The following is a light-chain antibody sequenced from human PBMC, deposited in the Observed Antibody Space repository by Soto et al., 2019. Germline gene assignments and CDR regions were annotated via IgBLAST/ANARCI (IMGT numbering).Light chain of an antibody. CDR1: QDVNSY. CDR3: QQYYNWPPRIT. V-gene: IGKV3D-11*01. CDR2: DAF. J-gene: IGKJ5*01. Sequence: EIVLTQSPATLSLSPGERATLSCRASQDVNSYLAWYQQKPGQAPRLLIYDAFKRATGIPARFSGSGPGTDFTLTISSLEPEDFAVYYCQQYYNWPPRITFGQGTRLEIK.